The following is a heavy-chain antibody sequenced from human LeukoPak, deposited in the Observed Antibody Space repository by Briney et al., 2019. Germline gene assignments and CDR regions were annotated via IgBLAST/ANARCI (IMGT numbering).Heavy chain of an antibody. D-gene: IGHD4-17*01. V-gene: IGHV3-64D*09. CDR2: ISSNGGST. Sequence: GGSLRLSCSASGFTFSSYAMHWVRQAPGKGLGYVSAISSNGGSTYYADSVKGRFTISRDNSKNTLYLQMSSLRAEDTAVYYCVKTSTTVTTGFIAFDIWGQGTMVTVSS. CDR3: VKTSTTVTTGFIAFDI. J-gene: IGHJ3*02. CDR1: GFTFSSYA.